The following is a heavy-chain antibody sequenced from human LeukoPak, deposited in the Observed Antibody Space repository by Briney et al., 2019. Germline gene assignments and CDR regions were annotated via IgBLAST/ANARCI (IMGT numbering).Heavy chain of an antibody. CDR2: ISSSGSAI. Sequence: NPGGSLRLSCAASGFTFTNYAMSWVRQAPGKGLEWVSYISSSGSAIYYADSVKGRFTISRDNAKNSLYLQMNSLRAEDTAVYYCASGSSTSRMLGYRGQGTLVTVSS. CDR1: GFTFTNYA. J-gene: IGHJ4*02. D-gene: IGHD2-2*01. V-gene: IGHV3-11*01. CDR3: ASGSSTSRMLGY.